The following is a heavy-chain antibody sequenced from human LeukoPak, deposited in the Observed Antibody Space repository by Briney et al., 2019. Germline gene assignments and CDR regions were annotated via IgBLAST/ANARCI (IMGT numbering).Heavy chain of an antibody. CDR1: GFTFSSYA. J-gene: IGHJ6*02. CDR3: ARYFIGDYVYYYGMDV. CDR2: ISYDGSNK. D-gene: IGHD4-17*01. Sequence: GGSLRLSCAASGFTFSSYAMHWVRQAPGKGLEWVAVISYDGSNKYYADSVKGRFTISRDNSKNTLYLQMNSLRAEDTAVYYCARYFIGDYVYYYGMDVWGQGTTVTVSS. V-gene: IGHV3-30*14.